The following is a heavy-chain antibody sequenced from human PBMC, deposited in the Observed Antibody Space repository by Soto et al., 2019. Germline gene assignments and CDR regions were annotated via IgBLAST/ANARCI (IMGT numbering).Heavy chain of an antibody. D-gene: IGHD6-13*01. J-gene: IGHJ6*02. Sequence: SWIRQPPGKGLEWMGRIDPSDSYTNYSPSFQGHVTISADKSISTAYLQWSSLKASDTAMYYCARRIAAAGTYYYGMDVWGQGTTVTVSS. V-gene: IGHV5-10-1*01. CDR3: ARRIAAAGTYYYGMDV. CDR2: IDPSDSYT.